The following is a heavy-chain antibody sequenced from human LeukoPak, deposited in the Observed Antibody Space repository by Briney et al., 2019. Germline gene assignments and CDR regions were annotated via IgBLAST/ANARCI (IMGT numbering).Heavy chain of an antibody. V-gene: IGHV4-39*01. CDR2: IYYSGST. J-gene: IGHJ4*02. CDR1: TFSSYW. CDR3: ARHAKSYYFDY. D-gene: IGHD4/OR15-4a*01. Sequence: TFSSYWMSWVRQAPGKGLEWIGSIYYSGSTYYNPSLKSRVTISVDTSKNKFSLKLSSVTAADTAVYYCARHAKSYYFDYWGQGTLVTVST.